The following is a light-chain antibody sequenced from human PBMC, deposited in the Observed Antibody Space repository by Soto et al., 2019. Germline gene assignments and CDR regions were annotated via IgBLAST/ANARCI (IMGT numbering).Light chain of an antibody. V-gene: IGKV3-15*01. CDR1: QSLGTRF. CDR2: DTS. J-gene: IGKJ2*02. CDR3: QQYDNWPPCT. Sequence: LVLTQFPDTLSLSPGDRATLSCRASQSLGTRFLAWYQQRPGQAPRLLIYDTSTRATGVPARFSGSGSGTEFSLTISSLQSEDFAVYYCQQYDNWPPCTFGQGTKLEVK.